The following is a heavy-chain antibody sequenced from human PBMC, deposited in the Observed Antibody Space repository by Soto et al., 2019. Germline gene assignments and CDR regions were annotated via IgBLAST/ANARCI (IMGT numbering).Heavy chain of an antibody. CDR2: ISYDGKNK. V-gene: IGHV3-30*18. CDR3: AKGQHCSSTSCYFYHYGMDV. D-gene: IGHD2-2*01. Sequence: QVQLVESGGGVVQPGRSLRLSCVASGCTFSTYGMHWVRQAPGKGLEWVAVISYDGKNKYYADSVKGRLTISRDNSKNTVYMQISRLRGEDTAVYYCAKGQHCSSTSCYFYHYGMDVLGRGTTVAVTS. J-gene: IGHJ6*02. CDR1: GCTFSTYG.